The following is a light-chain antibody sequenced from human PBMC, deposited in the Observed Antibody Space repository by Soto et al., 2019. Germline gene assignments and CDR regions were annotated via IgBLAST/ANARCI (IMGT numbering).Light chain of an antibody. CDR1: QSVAANY. CDR3: HQYGTAPLT. Sequence: EVVLTQSPGTLSLSPGERATLSCRASQSVAANYLAWYQQKRGQAPRLLIYGASSRATGIPGRFSGSGSGTDFTLTSSRLEPEDFSVYYCHQYGTAPLTFGPGTKVDIK. J-gene: IGKJ3*01. V-gene: IGKV3-20*01. CDR2: GAS.